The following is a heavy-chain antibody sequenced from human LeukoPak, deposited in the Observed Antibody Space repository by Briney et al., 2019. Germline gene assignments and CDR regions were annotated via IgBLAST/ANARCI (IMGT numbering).Heavy chain of an antibody. J-gene: IGHJ4*02. CDR2: IYSSGST. CDR3: ARGKWSTATPYFDY. Sequence: SETLSLTCTVSGGSISNYYWSWIRQPPGKGLEWIGYIYSSGSTNYNPSLKSRVTILVDMSKNQFSLRLSSVTAADTAVYYCARGKWSTATPYFDYWGQGTLVTVSS. CDR1: GGSISNYY. D-gene: IGHD5/OR15-5a*01. V-gene: IGHV4-59*01.